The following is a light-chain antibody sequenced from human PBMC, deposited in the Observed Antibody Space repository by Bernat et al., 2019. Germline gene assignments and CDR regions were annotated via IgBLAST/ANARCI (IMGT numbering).Light chain of an antibody. V-gene: IGKV2-28*01. CDR3: MQSLQTPYT. CDR2: LGS. CDR1: QSLTHSNGYKY. J-gene: IGKJ2*01. Sequence: DIMMTQSPLSLPVTPGEPASISCNSSQSLTHSNGYKYLDWYVQRPGQSPQLLIYLGSNRASGVPDRISGSGSGTRFTLKISRVEAEDVGIYYCMQSLQTPYTFGQGTKLEIK.